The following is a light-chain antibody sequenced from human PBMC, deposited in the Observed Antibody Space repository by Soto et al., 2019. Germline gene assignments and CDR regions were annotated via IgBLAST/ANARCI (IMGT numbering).Light chain of an antibody. Sequence: EIVLTQSPGTLSLSPGERATLSCRASQSVSSSYLAWYHPKPGQAPRLLIYCASSGATGIPDGFSGSGSGTDLTLTISRLEPEDFEVYYCQQYGNSPRTFGQGTKVAIK. CDR2: CAS. J-gene: IGKJ1*01. V-gene: IGKV3-20*01. CDR3: QQYGNSPRT. CDR1: QSVSSSY.